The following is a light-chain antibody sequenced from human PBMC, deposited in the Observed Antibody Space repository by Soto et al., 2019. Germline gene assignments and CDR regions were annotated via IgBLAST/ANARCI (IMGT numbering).Light chain of an antibody. Sequence: QSALTQPPSASGSPGQSVTISCTGTSNDFGGYNYVSWYQQHPGKAPKLIIFEVSERPSGVPDRFSGSKSGSTASLTVSGLQDEDEADYYCSSYGGSNYXXGTGTXLTVL. CDR2: EVS. CDR3: SSYGGSNYX. J-gene: IGLJ1*01. CDR1: SNDFGGYNY. V-gene: IGLV2-8*01.